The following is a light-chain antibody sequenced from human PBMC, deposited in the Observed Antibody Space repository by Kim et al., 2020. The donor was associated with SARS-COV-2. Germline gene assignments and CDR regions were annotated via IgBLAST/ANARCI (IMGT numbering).Light chain of an antibody. CDR2: GAT. CDR1: QGLSNA. Sequence: DIQMTQSPSSLSPSVGDTVTITCRASQGLSNALAWYQHKPGKDPKLLVYGATTLQSGVPSRFSGSGSGTEYTLTISSLQPEDLGTFYCQQSYGIPWTFGQGTKLEI. J-gene: IGKJ1*01. CDR3: QQSYGIPWT. V-gene: IGKV1-NL1*01.